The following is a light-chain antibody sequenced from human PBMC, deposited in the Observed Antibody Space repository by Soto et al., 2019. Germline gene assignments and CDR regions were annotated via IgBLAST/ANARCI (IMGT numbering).Light chain of an antibody. J-gene: IGKJ3*01. Sequence: DIQMTHSPTSLSASVGDRVTITCRASQDIRNFVAWYQQKPGKAPKLLIYAASTLQSGVPSRFSGSGSGTDFTLTINSLQPEDVATYSCQKYSSVPVFGPGTKVEIK. CDR3: QKYSSVPV. V-gene: IGKV1-27*01. CDR2: AAS. CDR1: QDIRNF.